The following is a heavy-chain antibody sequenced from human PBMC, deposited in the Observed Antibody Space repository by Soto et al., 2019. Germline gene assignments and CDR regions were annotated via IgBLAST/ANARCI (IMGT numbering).Heavy chain of an antibody. J-gene: IGHJ6*02. CDR3: ARQRNYGGNPYYYYYGMDV. V-gene: IGHV3-11*01. CDR2: ISSSGSTI. Sequence: QVQLVESGGGLVKPGGSLRLSCAASGFTFSDYYMSWIRQAPGKGLEWVSYISSSGSTIYYADSVKGRFTISRDNAKNSLYLEMNRLRAEDTAVYYCARQRNYGGNPYYYYYGMDVWGQGTTGTVSS. CDR1: GFTFSDYY. D-gene: IGHD4-17*01.